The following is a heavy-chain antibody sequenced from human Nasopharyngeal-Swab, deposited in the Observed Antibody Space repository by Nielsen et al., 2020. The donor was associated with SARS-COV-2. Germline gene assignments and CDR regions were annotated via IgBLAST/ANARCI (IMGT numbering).Heavy chain of an antibody. Sequence: SETLSLTCTVSGGSISSYYWGWIRQPPGKGLEWIGSIYYSGSTYYNPSLKSRVTISVDTSKYQFSLKLSSVTAADTAVYYCARLGGDTAMGLWGQGTLVTVSS. CDR2: IYYSGST. V-gene: IGHV4-39*01. CDR1: GGSISSYY. CDR3: ARLGGDTAMGL. J-gene: IGHJ4*02. D-gene: IGHD5-18*01.